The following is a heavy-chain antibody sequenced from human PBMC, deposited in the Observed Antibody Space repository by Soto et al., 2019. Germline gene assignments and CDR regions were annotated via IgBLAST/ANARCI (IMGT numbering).Heavy chain of an antibody. CDR3: ARDEGYCSGGSCNWFDP. CDR2: INPSGGST. Sequence: ASVKVSCKASGYTFTSYYMHWVRQAPGQGLEWMGIINPSGGSTSYAQKFQGRVTMTRDTSTSTVYMELSSLRSEDTAVYYCARDEGYCSGGSCNWFDPWGQGTLFTVSS. CDR1: GYTFTSYY. J-gene: IGHJ5*02. D-gene: IGHD2-15*01. V-gene: IGHV1-46*01.